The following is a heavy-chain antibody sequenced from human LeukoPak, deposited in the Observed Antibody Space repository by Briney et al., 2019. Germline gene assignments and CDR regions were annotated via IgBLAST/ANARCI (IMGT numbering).Heavy chain of an antibody. Sequence: SETLSLTCTVSGGSISSYYWSWIRQPAGKGLEWIGRIYTSGSTNYNPSLKSRVTMSVDTSKNQFSLKLSSVTAADTAVYYCARDRHSSSWYDAFDIWGQGTMVTVSS. D-gene: IGHD6-13*01. CDR2: IYTSGST. CDR3: ARDRHSSSWYDAFDI. V-gene: IGHV4-4*07. CDR1: GGSISSYY. J-gene: IGHJ3*02.